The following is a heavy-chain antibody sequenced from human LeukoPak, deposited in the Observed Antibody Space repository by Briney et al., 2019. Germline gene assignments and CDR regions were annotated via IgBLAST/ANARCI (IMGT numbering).Heavy chain of an antibody. Sequence: SETLSLTCAVYGGSFSGYYWSWIRQPPGKGLEWIGEINHSGSTNYNPSLKSRVTISVDTSKNQFSLKLSSVTAADTAVYNCAREAKVATMKLDYWGQGTLVTVSS. J-gene: IGHJ4*02. D-gene: IGHD5-12*01. CDR2: INHSGST. V-gene: IGHV4-34*01. CDR3: AREAKVATMKLDY. CDR1: GGSFSGYY.